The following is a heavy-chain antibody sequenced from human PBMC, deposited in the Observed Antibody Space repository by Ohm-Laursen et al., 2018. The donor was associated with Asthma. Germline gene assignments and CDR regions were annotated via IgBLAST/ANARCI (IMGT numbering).Heavy chain of an antibody. D-gene: IGHD1-26*01. Sequence: SLRLSCTASGFTFSSSYMVWVRQVPGKGLECISYITPSSSPIHYSDSVKGRSTISRENAKNSLYLQMNSLRAEDTAVYYCAREWELHHLGYWGQGTLVTVSS. CDR2: ITPSSSPI. V-gene: IGHV3-48*01. CDR3: AREWELHHLGY. CDR1: GFTFSSSY. J-gene: IGHJ4*02.